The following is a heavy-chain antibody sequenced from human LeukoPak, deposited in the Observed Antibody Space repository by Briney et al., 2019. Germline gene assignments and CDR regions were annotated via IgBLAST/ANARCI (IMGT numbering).Heavy chain of an antibody. CDR2: INHSGST. D-gene: IGHD6-13*01. CDR3: ARRRGIAAFGPP. V-gene: IGHV4-34*01. Sequence: PSETLSLTCAVYGGSFSGYYWSWIRQPPGKGLEWIGEINHSGSTNYNPSPKSRVTISVDTSKNQFSLKLSSVTAADTAVYYCARRRGIAAFGPPWGQGTLVTVSS. J-gene: IGHJ5*02. CDR1: GGSFSGYY.